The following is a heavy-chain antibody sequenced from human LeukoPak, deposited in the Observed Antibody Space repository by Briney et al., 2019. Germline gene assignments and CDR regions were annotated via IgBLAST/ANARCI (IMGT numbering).Heavy chain of an antibody. V-gene: IGHV1-2*02. CDR3: ASVTYSDFSEHDY. Sequence: ASVKVSRKASGYTFTAYYIHWVRQAPGQDLEWMGWIHPKSGDTIYAKKFQGRVTMTRDTSIDTAYMQLNTLTSDDTAIYYCASVTYSDFSEHDYWGQGTLVTVSS. CDR2: IHPKSGDT. D-gene: IGHD3-22*01. CDR1: GYTFTAYY. J-gene: IGHJ4*02.